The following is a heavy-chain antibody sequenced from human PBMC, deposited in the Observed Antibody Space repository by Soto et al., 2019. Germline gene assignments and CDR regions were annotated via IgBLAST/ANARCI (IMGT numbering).Heavy chain of an antibody. J-gene: IGHJ4*02. V-gene: IGHV1-69*01. Sequence: QVQLVQSGAEVKKPRSSVKVSCKASGGSFSNFVISWVRQAPGQGLEWMGGFIPNFGTTTYAQKFQGKVTITADETTRTAYLELSGLTYEDTSVYYCARDVGGEATIRYWGQGTLVTVSS. CDR2: FIPNFGTT. CDR3: ARDVGGEATIRY. CDR1: GGSFSNFV. D-gene: IGHD5-12*01.